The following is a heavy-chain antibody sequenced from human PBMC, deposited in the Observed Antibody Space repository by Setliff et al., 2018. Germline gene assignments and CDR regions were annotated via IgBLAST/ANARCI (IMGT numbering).Heavy chain of an antibody. CDR2: ISATSATI. D-gene: IGHD6-13*01. J-gene: IGHJ6*03. CDR3: ARDPSYGSSLYYYMDV. CDR1: GFTLSGSA. V-gene: IGHV3-48*01. Sequence: GGSLRLSCAASGFTLSGSAAHWVRQASGKGLEWVSYISATSATIYYADSVKGRFTISRDNAEKSLYLQMNSLRAEDTAVYYCARDPSYGSSLYYYMDVWGKGTTVTVSS.